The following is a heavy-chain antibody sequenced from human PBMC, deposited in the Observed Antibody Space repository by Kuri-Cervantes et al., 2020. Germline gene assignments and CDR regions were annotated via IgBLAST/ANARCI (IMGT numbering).Heavy chain of an antibody. V-gene: IGHV1-69*13. CDR2: IIPIFGTA. Sequence: SVKDSCKASGGTFSSYAISWVRQAPGQGLEWMGGIIPIFGTANYAQKVQGRVTITADESTNTAYMELSSLRSEDTAVYYCASDLDFISSSFFYWGQGTLVTVSS. D-gene: IGHD6-13*01. CDR3: ASDLDFISSSFFY. CDR1: GGTFSSYA. J-gene: IGHJ4*02.